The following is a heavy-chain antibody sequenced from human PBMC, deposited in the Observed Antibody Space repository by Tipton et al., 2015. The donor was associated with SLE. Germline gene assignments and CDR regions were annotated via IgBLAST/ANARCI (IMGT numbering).Heavy chain of an antibody. CDR2: IYYSGST. D-gene: IGHD3/OR15-3a*01. CDR1: GGSISSFH. V-gene: IGHV4-59*08. CDR3: ARHAGLDYYFDY. J-gene: IGHJ4*02. Sequence: LSCTVSGGSISSFHWSWIRQPPGKGLEWIGYIYYSGSTTYNPSLKSRVTISVDTSKNQFSLKLSSVTAADTAFYYCARHAGLDYYFDYWGQGTLVTVSS.